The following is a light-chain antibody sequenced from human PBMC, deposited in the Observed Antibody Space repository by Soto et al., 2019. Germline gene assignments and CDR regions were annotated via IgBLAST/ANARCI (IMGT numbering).Light chain of an antibody. Sequence: DIQITQSPSTLSASVGDRVTITCRASQSISSWLAWYQQKPGKAPKLLIYKASSLESGVPSRFSGSGYGTEFTLTISSLQPDDFATYYCLQYETYWTVGQGTKVDIK. V-gene: IGKV1-5*03. J-gene: IGKJ1*01. CDR3: LQYETYWT. CDR1: QSISSW. CDR2: KAS.